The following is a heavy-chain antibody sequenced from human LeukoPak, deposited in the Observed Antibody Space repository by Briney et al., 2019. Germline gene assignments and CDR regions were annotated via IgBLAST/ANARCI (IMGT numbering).Heavy chain of an antibody. CDR3: AKARNYYDSSGYYGVLYYYGMDV. D-gene: IGHD3-22*01. CDR1: GFPFRSYA. J-gene: IGHJ6*02. CDR2: IEGNGVTA. V-gene: IGHV3-23*01. Sequence: GGSLRLSCAASGFPFRSYAMTWVRQAPGKGLEWVSTIEGNGVTAYYADSAKGRFTISRDNSKSTLYLQMNSLRAEDTAVYYCAKARNYYDSSGYYGVLYYYGMDVWGQGTTVTVSS.